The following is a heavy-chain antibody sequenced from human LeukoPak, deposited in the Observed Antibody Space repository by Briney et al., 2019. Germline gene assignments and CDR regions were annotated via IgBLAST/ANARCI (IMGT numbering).Heavy chain of an antibody. CDR2: IYYSGST. Sequence: PSETLSLTCTVSGGSISSSSYYWGWIRQPPGKGLEGIGSIYYSGSTYYNPSLKSRVTISVDTSKNQFSLKLSSVTAADTAVYYCARDYYDSSGYQGGFDYWGQGTLVTVSS. CDR1: GGSISSSSYY. J-gene: IGHJ4*02. CDR3: ARDYYDSSGYQGGFDY. V-gene: IGHV4-39*07. D-gene: IGHD3-22*01.